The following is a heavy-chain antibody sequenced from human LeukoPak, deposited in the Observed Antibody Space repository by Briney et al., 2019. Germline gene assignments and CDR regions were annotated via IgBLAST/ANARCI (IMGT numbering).Heavy chain of an antibody. CDR2: INPNSGGT. CDR3: AKGYSGYDYHGSFDY. CDR1: GYTFTGYY. Sequence: ASVKVSCKASGYTFTGYYMHWVRQAPGQGLEWMGWINPNSGGTNYAQKFQGRVTMTRDTSISTAYMELSRLRSDDTAVYYCAKGYSGYDYHGSFDYWGQATLVTVSP. J-gene: IGHJ4*02. D-gene: IGHD5-12*01. V-gene: IGHV1-2*02.